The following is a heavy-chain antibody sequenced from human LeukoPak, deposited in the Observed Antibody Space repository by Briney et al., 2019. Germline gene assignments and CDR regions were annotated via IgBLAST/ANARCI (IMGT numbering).Heavy chain of an antibody. J-gene: IGHJ2*01. CDR1: GGSISPYY. CDR2: IYYSGRT. Sequence: SETLSLTCTVSGGSISPYYWTWIRQSPGKALEWIGYIYYSGRTSYNPTLKSRVTMSVDTSKNQFSLQLSSVTAADTAVYYCARDGNPWNLDVWGRGTLVTVSS. D-gene: IGHD1-14*01. V-gene: IGHV4-59*01. CDR3: ARDGNPWNLDV.